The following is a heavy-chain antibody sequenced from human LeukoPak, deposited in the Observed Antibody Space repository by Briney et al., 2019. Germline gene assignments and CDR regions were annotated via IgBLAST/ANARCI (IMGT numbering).Heavy chain of an antibody. V-gene: IGHV3-53*01. J-gene: IGHJ6*03. D-gene: IGHD3-10*01. CDR1: GFTVSSNY. CDR3: ARDRRVRGVIPYYYYMDV. Sequence: GGSLRLSCAASGFTVSSNYMSWVRQAPGKGLEWVSVIYSGGSTYYADSVKGRFTISRDNSKNTLYLQMNSLRAEDTAVYYCARDRRVRGVIPYYYYMDVWGKGTTVTVSS. CDR2: IYSGGST.